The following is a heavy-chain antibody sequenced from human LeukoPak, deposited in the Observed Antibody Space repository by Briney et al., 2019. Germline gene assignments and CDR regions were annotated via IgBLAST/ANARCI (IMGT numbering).Heavy chain of an antibody. V-gene: IGHV3-7*01. J-gene: IGHJ3*02. CDR1: RFTFSSSW. CDR3: ARNLAYNALDI. CDR2: IKEDGSQK. Sequence: GGSLRLSCAASRFTFSSSWMTWVRQPPGKGLEWVATIKEDGSQKDYEDSVKGRFTISRDNVKNSLYLQMDSLRAEDTAVYFCARNLAYNALDIWGQGTMVTVSS. D-gene: IGHD1-1*01.